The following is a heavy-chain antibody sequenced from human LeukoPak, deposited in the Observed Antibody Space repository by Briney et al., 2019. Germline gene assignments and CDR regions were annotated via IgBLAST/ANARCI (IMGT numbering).Heavy chain of an antibody. D-gene: IGHD1-26*01. CDR1: GGSISSYY. V-gene: IGHV4-59*12. CDR3: AREGYSGSYYYFDY. CDR2: IYYSGST. J-gene: IGHJ4*02. Sequence: PSETLSLTCTVSGGSISSYYWSWIRQPPGKGLEWIGYIYYSGSTNYNPSLKSRVTISVDTSKNQFSLKLSSVTAADTAVYYCAREGYSGSYYYFDYWGQGTLVTVSS.